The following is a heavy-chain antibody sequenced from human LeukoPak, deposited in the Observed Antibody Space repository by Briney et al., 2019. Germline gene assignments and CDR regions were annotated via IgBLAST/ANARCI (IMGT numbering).Heavy chain of an antibody. D-gene: IGHD4-17*01. V-gene: IGHV1-18*01. Sequence: ASVKVSCKASGYTFTSYGISWVRQAPGQGLEWMGWISAYNGNTNYAQKLQGRVTMTTDTSTSTAYMELRSLRSNDTAVYCCAIPHPLYGDLTYWGQGTLVTVSS. CDR3: AIPHPLYGDLTY. J-gene: IGHJ4*02. CDR2: ISAYNGNT. CDR1: GYTFTSYG.